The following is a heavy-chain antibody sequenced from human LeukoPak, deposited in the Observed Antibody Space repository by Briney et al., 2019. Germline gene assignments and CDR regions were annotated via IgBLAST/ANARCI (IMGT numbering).Heavy chain of an antibody. J-gene: IGHJ5*02. D-gene: IGHD6-19*01. Sequence: SETLSLTCAVYGGSFSGYYWSWIRQPPGKGLEWIGEINHSGSTNYNPSLKSRVTISVDTSKNQFSLKLSSVTAADTAVYYCARDLAVAGTLEYNWFDPWGQGTLVTVSS. V-gene: IGHV4-34*01. CDR3: ARDLAVAGTLEYNWFDP. CDR1: GGSFSGYY. CDR2: INHSGST.